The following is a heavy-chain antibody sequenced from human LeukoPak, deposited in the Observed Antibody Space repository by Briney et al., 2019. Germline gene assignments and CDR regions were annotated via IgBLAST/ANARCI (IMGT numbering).Heavy chain of an antibody. V-gene: IGHV3-23*01. Sequence: GGSLRLSCAASGFTFSSYAMSWVRQAPGKGLEWVSAISGSGGTTYYADSVKGRFTISRDNSNNTLYLQMNSLRAEDTAIYYCAKATSAWAYYAYDYWGQGTLVTVSS. CDR1: GFTFSSYA. J-gene: IGHJ4*02. CDR2: ISGSGGTT. D-gene: IGHD6-19*01. CDR3: AKATSAWAYYAYDY.